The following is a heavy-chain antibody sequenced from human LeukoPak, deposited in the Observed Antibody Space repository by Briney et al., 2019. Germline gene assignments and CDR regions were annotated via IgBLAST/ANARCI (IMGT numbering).Heavy chain of an antibody. Sequence: PSDTLSLTCAVYGGSFSDYNWSWLRQSPEKGLEWIGEINDSGRTHYNPSLKSRVTISVDTAKYHFSLSLSSLTAADTAVYYCARGLDLEGLDYWGQGTLVTVSS. J-gene: IGHJ4*02. CDR3: ARGLDLEGLDY. CDR1: GGSFSDYN. V-gene: IGHV4-34*01. CDR2: INDSGRT. D-gene: IGHD1-1*01.